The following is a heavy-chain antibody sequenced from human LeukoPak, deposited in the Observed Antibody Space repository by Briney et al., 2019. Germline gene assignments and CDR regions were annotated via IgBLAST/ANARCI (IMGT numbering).Heavy chain of an antibody. CDR1: GFTFSSYS. D-gene: IGHD6-13*01. V-gene: IGHV3-21*01. Sequence: GGSLRLSCAASGFTFSSYSMNWVRQAPGKGLEWVSSISSSSSYIYYADSVKGRFTISRDNAKNSLYLQMNSLRAEDTAVYYCARDLRYSSSWYLTPFDYWGQGTLVTVSS. J-gene: IGHJ4*02. CDR3: ARDLRYSSSWYLTPFDY. CDR2: ISSSSSYI.